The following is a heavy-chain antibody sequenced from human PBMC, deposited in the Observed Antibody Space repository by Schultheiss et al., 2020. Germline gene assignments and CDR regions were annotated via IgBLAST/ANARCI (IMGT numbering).Heavy chain of an antibody. Sequence: GGSLRLSCAPSGFTFSSYWMSWVRQAPGKGLEWVANIKQDGSEKYYVDSVKGRFTISRDNSKNTLYLQMNSLRAEDTAVYYCARVKLMVRGLGWFDPWGQGTLVTVSS. J-gene: IGHJ5*02. CDR3: ARVKLMVRGLGWFDP. CDR2: IKQDGSEK. V-gene: IGHV3-7*03. D-gene: IGHD3-10*01. CDR1: GFTFSSYW.